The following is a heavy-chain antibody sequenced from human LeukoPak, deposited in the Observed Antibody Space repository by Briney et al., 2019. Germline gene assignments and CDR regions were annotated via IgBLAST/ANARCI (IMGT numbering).Heavy chain of an antibody. D-gene: IGHD2-21*01. V-gene: IGHV4-4*07. J-gene: IGHJ5*01. CDR3: AKTHCGGGSCDKFDS. CDR2: VYASATT. Sequence: PSETLSLTCTASGASISTYFWSWIRQPAGKRMEWIGRVYASATTYYNPSLRSRVTLSIDTSNNQFSLSLNSVTAADTAVYYCAKTHCGGGSCDKFDSWGQGILVTVSS. CDR1: GASISTYF.